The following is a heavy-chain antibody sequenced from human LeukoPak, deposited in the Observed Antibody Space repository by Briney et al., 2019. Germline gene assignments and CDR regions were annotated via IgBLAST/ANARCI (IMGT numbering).Heavy chain of an antibody. CDR2: ISGSGGST. V-gene: IGHV3-23*01. Sequence: GGSLRLSCAASGFTFSSYAMSWVRQAPGKGLEWVSAISGSGGSTYYADSVKGRFTISRDNSKNTLYLQMNSLRAEDTAVYYCAKYGYDPFYYHGMDVWGQGTTVTVSS. J-gene: IGHJ6*02. D-gene: IGHD5-12*01. CDR1: GFTFSSYA. CDR3: AKYGYDPFYYHGMDV.